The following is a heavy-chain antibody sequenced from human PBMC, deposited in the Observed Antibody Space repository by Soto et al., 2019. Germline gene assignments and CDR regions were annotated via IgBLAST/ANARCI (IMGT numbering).Heavy chain of an antibody. CDR1: GFTFSIND. V-gene: IGHV3-30*18. Sequence: PGGSLRLSCAASGFTFSINDMHWVRQAPGRGLEWVAVISNDGNNKYYAGSVKGRFTLSRDNSKNMVYLQMDSLRVEDTAVYFCAKDHQTYNWDYLFDSWGPGTLVTVSS. J-gene: IGHJ4*02. D-gene: IGHD1-7*01. CDR3: AKDHQTYNWDYLFDS. CDR2: ISNDGNNK.